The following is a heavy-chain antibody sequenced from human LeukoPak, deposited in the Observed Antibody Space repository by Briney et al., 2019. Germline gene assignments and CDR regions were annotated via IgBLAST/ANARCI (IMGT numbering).Heavy chain of an antibody. CDR3: ARRGGDKDAFDI. Sequence: RGSLRLSCAASRFTFSSYEMNWVRQAPGKGLEWVSYISSRGSNIYYADSVKGRFTISRDNAKNSLYLQMNSLRAEDTAVYYYARRGGDKDAFDIWGQGTTVTVSS. D-gene: IGHD4-17*01. CDR1: RFTFSSYE. J-gene: IGHJ3*02. V-gene: IGHV3-48*03. CDR2: ISSRGSNI.